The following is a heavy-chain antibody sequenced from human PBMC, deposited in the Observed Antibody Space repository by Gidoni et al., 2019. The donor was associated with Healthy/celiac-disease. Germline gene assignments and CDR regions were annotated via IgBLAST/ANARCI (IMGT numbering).Heavy chain of an antibody. CDR2: IKQDGSEK. D-gene: IGHD2-2*01. Sequence: EVQLVESGGGLVQPGGSLRLPCAAFGFTFSRYWMRLGRQAPGKGLEWVANIKQDGSEKYYVDSVKGRFTISRDNAKNSLYLQMNSLRAEDTAVYYCARGSDIVVVPAAGGWFDPWGQGTLVTVSS. V-gene: IGHV3-7*01. J-gene: IGHJ5*02. CDR3: ARGSDIVVVPAAGGWFDP. CDR1: GFTFSRYW.